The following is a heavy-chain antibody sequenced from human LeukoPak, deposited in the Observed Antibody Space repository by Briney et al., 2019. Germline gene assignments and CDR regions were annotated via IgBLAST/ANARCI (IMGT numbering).Heavy chain of an antibody. CDR3: AKGTHYYDSSGYFLNFDY. Sequence: GGSLRLSCAASGFTFSSYAMSWVRQAPGKGLEWVANIKQDGSEKYYVDSVKGRFTISRDNSKNTLYLQMNSLRAEDTAVYYCAKGTHYYDSSGYFLNFDYWGQGTLVTVSS. D-gene: IGHD3-22*01. CDR2: IKQDGSEK. J-gene: IGHJ4*02. V-gene: IGHV3-7*01. CDR1: GFTFSSYA.